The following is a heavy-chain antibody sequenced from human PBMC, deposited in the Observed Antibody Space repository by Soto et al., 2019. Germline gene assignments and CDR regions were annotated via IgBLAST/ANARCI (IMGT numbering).Heavy chain of an antibody. CDR3: AREGGGYCSGGSCQVDY. CDR1: GGSFSGYY. CDR2: INHSGST. V-gene: IGHV4-34*01. J-gene: IGHJ4*02. D-gene: IGHD2-15*01. Sequence: PSETLSLTCAVYGGSFSGYYWTWIRQPPGTGLEWIGEINHSGSTNYNPSLKSRVTISVDTSKNQFSLKLSSVTAADTAVYYCAREGGGYCSGGSCQVDYWGQGTLVTVSS.